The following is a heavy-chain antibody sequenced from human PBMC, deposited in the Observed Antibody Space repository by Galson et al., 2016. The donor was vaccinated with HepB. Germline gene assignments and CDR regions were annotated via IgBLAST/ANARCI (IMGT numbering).Heavy chain of an antibody. CDR2: IKQDGSER. CDR1: GFTFRTFW. J-gene: IGHJ4*02. Sequence: SLRLSCAASGFTFRTFWMSWVRQAPGKGLEWVANIKQDGSERYYEDSVKGRFTISRDNAKNTLYLQMSGLRADDTALYFCARDPNAVGPSYFDSWGQGTLVSVSS. D-gene: IGHD3-10*01. V-gene: IGHV3-7*03. CDR3: ARDPNAVGPSYFDS.